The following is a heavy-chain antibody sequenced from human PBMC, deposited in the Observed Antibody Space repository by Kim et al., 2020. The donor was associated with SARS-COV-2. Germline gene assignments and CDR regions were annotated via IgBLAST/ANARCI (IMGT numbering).Heavy chain of an antibody. D-gene: IGHD6-13*01. V-gene: IGHV4-39*01. Sequence: YYNPSLKSRVTISVDTSKNQFSLKLSSVTAADTAVYYCARQAGTSPLFAYWGQGTLVTVSS. J-gene: IGHJ4*02. CDR3: ARQAGTSPLFAY.